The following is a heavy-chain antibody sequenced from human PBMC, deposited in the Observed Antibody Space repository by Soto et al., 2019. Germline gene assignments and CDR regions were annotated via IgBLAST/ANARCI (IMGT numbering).Heavy chain of an antibody. D-gene: IGHD2-2*01. CDR1: GYTFTSYY. Sequence: ASVKVSCKASGYTFTSYYMHWVRQAPGQGLEWMGIINPSGGRTTYAQKIQGRVTMTRDTSTSTVYMELSRLRSEDTAMYFCARDGCCGSTSCQYRAFDIWVQGTVVTVSS. J-gene: IGHJ3*02. CDR3: ARDGCCGSTSCQYRAFDI. V-gene: IGHV1-46*01. CDR2: INPSGGRT.